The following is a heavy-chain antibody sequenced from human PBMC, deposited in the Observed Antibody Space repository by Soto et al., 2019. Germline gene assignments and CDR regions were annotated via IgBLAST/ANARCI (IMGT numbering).Heavy chain of an antibody. J-gene: IGHJ3*02. CDR1: GGSISSSSYY. CDR3: ARPGVGSLFISGGWAFDI. D-gene: IGHD3-10*01. Sequence: QLQLQESGPGLVKPSETLSLTCTVSGGSISSSSYYWGWIRPPPGKGLEGIGSIYYSGSTYYTPSLKSRVNISVDTSKNQFSLKQCSVTAAATAVYYCARPGVGSLFISGGWAFDIWGQGTMVTVSS. V-gene: IGHV4-39*01. CDR2: IYYSGST.